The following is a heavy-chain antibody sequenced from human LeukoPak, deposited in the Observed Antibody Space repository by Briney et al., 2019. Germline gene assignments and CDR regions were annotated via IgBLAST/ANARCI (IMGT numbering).Heavy chain of an antibody. CDR2: IYTSGST. Sequence: PSETLSLTCTVSGGSISSYYWSWIRQTAGKGLEWIGRIYTSGSTNYNPSLKSRVTMSVDTSKNQFSLKLSSVTAADTAVYYCARAGSRYSDSSGYTLGQGTLVTVSS. CDR1: GGSISSYY. CDR3: ARAGSRYSDSSGYT. V-gene: IGHV4-4*07. D-gene: IGHD3-22*01. J-gene: IGHJ5*02.